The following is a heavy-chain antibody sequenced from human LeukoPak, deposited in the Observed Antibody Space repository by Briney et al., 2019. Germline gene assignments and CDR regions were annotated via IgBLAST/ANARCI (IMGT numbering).Heavy chain of an antibody. CDR2: ISGSGGST. CDR3: ATSRVLLWFGELSQWGFHY. CDR1: GFTFSSYA. V-gene: IGHV3-23*01. J-gene: IGHJ4*02. D-gene: IGHD3-10*01. Sequence: GGSLRLSCAASGFTFSSYAMSWVRQAPGKGLEWVSAISGSGGSTYYADSVKGRFTISRDNSKNTLYLQMNSLRAEDTAVYYCATSRVLLWFGELSQWGFHYWGQGTLVTVSS.